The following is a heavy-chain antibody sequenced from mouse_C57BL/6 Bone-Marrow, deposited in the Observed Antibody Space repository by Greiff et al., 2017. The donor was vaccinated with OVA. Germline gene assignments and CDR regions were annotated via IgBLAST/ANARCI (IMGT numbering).Heavy chain of an antibody. CDR3: PYGSTFDY. V-gene: IGHV1-50*01. CDR1: GYTFTSYW. Sequence: VQLQHPGAELVKPGASVKLSCKASGYTFTSYWMQWVKQRPGQGLEWIGEIDPSDSYTNYNQKFKGKATLTVDTSSSTAYMQLSSLTSEDSAVYYCPYGSTFDYWGQGTTLTVSS. CDR2: IDPSDSYT. D-gene: IGHD1-1*01. J-gene: IGHJ2*01.